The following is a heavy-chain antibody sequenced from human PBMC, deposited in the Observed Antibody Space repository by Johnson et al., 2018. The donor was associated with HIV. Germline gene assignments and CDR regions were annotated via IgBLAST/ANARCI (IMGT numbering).Heavy chain of an antibody. J-gene: IGHJ3*02. V-gene: IGHV3-30*14. Sequence: VQLVESGGGVVQPGRSLRLSCAASGFTFNSYAMHWVRQAPGRGLEWVAVISYDGSNKYYADSVKGRFTISRDNSKNTLYLQMNSLRAEDTAVYYCAGKTGYDAFDIWGQGTMVTVSS. CDR1: GFTFNSYA. D-gene: IGHD7-27*01. CDR2: ISYDGSNK. CDR3: AGKTGYDAFDI.